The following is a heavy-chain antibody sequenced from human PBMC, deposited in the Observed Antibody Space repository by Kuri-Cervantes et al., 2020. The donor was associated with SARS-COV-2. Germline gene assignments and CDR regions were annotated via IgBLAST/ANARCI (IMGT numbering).Heavy chain of an antibody. Sequence: GSLTLSCTVAGGSMSSSSYYWGWIRQPPGKGLEWIGSIYYSGSTYYNPSLKSRVTISVDTSKNQFSLKLSSVTAADTAVYYCAREYSGSYYVLGLTEYFQHWGQGTLVTVSS. CDR2: IYYSGST. CDR3: AREYSGSYYVLGLTEYFQH. J-gene: IGHJ1*01. CDR1: GGSMSSSSYY. V-gene: IGHV4-39*07. D-gene: IGHD1-26*01.